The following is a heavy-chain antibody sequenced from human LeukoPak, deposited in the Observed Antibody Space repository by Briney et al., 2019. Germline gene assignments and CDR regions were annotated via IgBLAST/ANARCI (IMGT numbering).Heavy chain of an antibody. D-gene: IGHD2-2*01. V-gene: IGHV3-23*01. CDR2: ISGSGGST. Sequence: SGGSLRLSCAASGFTFSSYAMSWVRQAPGKGLEWVSAISGSGGSTYYADSVKGRFTISRDNSKNTLYLQMNSLRAEDTAVYYCAKSPVYQLLYFDYWGQGTLVTVSS. J-gene: IGHJ4*02. CDR1: GFTFSSYA. CDR3: AKSPVYQLLYFDY.